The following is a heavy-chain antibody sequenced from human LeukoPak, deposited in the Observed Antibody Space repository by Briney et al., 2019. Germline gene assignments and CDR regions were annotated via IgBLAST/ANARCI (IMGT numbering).Heavy chain of an antibody. CDR3: ARLYSSGWSAEYFQH. V-gene: IGHV1-46*01. CDR2: INPSGGST. Sequence: ASVKVSCKASGYTFTGYYMHWVRQAPGQGLEWMGIINPSGGSTSYAQKFQGRVTMTRDTSTSTVYMELSSLRSEDTAVYYCARLYSSGWSAEYFQHWGQGTLVTVSS. CDR1: GYTFTGYY. J-gene: IGHJ1*01. D-gene: IGHD6-19*01.